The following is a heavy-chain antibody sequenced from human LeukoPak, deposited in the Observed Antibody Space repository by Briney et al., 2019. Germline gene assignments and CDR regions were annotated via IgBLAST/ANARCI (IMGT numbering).Heavy chain of an antibody. CDR1: GYTFTSYD. CDR2: MNPNSGNT. D-gene: IGHD5-18*01. V-gene: IGHV1-8*01. CDR3: ARGQGIQLWFPPGY. J-gene: IGHJ4*02. Sequence: AASVKVSCKASGYTFTSYDINWVRQAPGQGLEWMGWMNPNSGNTGYAQKFQGRVTMTRNTSISTAYMELSSLRSEDTAVYYCARGQGIQLWFPPGYWGQGTLVTVSS.